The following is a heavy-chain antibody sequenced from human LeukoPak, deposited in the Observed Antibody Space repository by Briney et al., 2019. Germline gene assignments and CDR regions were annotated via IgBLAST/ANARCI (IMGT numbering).Heavy chain of an antibody. CDR1: GASISTPY. CDR3: VRYAAFDGLRNNWFDP. CDR2: IFYIGRS. J-gene: IGHJ5*02. V-gene: IGHV4-59*11. D-gene: IGHD2-2*01. Sequence: SGTLSLTCTAPGASISTPYWSWFGQPPGKGRSGTEYIFYIGRSNYNPSLKSRVTISVDTSKNQFSLKLSSATAADTAVYYCVRYAAFDGLRNNWFDPWGQGTLVTVSS.